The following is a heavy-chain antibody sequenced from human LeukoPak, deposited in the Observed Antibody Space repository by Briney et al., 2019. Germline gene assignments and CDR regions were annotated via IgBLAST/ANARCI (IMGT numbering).Heavy chain of an antibody. V-gene: IGHV3-7*03. D-gene: IGHD6-13*01. J-gene: IGHJ4*02. CDR3: ARDQMSAGTGPGDFDY. Sequence: PGGSLRLSCAASGFTFSSYWMSWVRQAPGKGLEWVANIKQDGSEKYYVDSVKGRFTISRDNAKNSLYLQMNSLRAEDTAVYYCARDQMSAGTGPGDFDYWGQGTLVTVSS. CDR1: GFTFSSYW. CDR2: IKQDGSEK.